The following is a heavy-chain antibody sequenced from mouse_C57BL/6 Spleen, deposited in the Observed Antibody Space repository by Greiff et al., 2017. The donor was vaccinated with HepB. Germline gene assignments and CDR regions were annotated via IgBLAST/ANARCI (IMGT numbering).Heavy chain of an antibody. D-gene: IGHD1-1*01. CDR3: ASDYGSRASFAY. Sequence: VQLQQSGAELAKPGASVKLSCKASGYTFTSYWMHWVKQRPGQGLDWIGYINPSSGYTKYNQKFKDKATLTADKASSTAYMQLSSLTYEDSAVYYCASDYGSRASFAYWGQGTLVTVSA. V-gene: IGHV1-7*01. J-gene: IGHJ3*01. CDR2: INPSSGYT. CDR1: GYTFTSYW.